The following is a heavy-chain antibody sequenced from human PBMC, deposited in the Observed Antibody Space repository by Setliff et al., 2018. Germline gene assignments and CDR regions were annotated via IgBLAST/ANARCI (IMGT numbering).Heavy chain of an antibody. D-gene: IGHD1-7*01. V-gene: IGHV3-66*01. Sequence: QPGGSLRLSCAASGFTVTDNYMSWVRQAPGKGLEWVSIIYSGGSTYYGDSVKGRFTISRDKSKNTVFLQMNSLRAEDTAVYYCARDPGPHAAHFRELGYGMDVWGQGTTVTVSS. J-gene: IGHJ6*02. CDR2: IYSGGST. CDR1: GFTVTDNY. CDR3: ARDPGPHAAHFRELGYGMDV.